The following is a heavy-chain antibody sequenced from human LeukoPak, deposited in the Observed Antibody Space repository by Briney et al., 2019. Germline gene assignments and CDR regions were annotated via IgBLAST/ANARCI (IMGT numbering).Heavy chain of an antibody. V-gene: IGHV3-73*01. CDR2: IRSKANSYAT. CDR3: TNMGRQWLVPGDY. CDR1: GFTFSGSA. D-gene: IGHD6-19*01. J-gene: IGHJ4*02. Sequence: GGSLRLSCAASGFTFSGSAMVWVRQASGKGLEWVGRIRSKANSYATAYAASVKGRFTISRDDSKNTAYLQMNSLKTEDTAVYYCTNMGRQWLVPGDYWGQGTLVTVSS.